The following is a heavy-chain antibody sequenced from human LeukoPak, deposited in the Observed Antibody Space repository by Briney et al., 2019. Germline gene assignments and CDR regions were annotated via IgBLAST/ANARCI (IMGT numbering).Heavy chain of an antibody. CDR2: ISWDGGST. Sequence: GGSLRLSCAASGFTFDDYTMHWVRQAPGKGLEWVSLISWDGGSTYYADSVKGRFTISRDNSKNSLYLQMNSLRTEDTALYYCAKSSGMWYYYYYMDVWGKGTTVTVSS. CDR3: AKSSGMWYYYYYMDV. J-gene: IGHJ6*03. CDR1: GFTFDDYT. D-gene: IGHD2-21*01. V-gene: IGHV3-43*01.